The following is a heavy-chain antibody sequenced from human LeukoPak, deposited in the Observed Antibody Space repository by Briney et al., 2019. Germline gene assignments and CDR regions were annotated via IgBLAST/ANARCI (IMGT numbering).Heavy chain of an antibody. CDR1: NYPFTRYG. CDR3: ARGDTAMVKDY. D-gene: IGHD5-18*01. J-gene: IGHJ4*02. V-gene: IGHV1-18*01. CDR2: ISGSNGNT. Sequence: ASVKVSCKASNYPFTRYGISWVRQAPGQGLEWMGWISGSNGNTNYAQKFQGRVTMTRNTSISTAYMELSSLRSEDTAVYYCARGDTAMVKDYWGQGTLVTVSS.